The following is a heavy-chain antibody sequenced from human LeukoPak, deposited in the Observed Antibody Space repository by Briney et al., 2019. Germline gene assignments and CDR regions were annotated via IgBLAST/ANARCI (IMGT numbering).Heavy chain of an antibody. CDR2: IYYTGNT. Sequence: SETLSLTCTVSGGSISSYYWSWIRQPPGKGLEWIGYIYYTGNTNYNPSLKSRVTISVDTSKNQFSLKLSSVTAADTAVYYCARGSYGDYIDYWGQGTLVTVSS. V-gene: IGHV4-59*01. D-gene: IGHD4-17*01. CDR1: GGSISSYY. CDR3: ARGSYGDYIDY. J-gene: IGHJ4*02.